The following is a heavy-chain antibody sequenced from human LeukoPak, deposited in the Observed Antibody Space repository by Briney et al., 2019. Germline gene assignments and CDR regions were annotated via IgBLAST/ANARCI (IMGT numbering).Heavy chain of an antibody. D-gene: IGHD2-2*01. Sequence: GGSLRLSCAASGFTFSSYAMSWVRQAPGKGLEWVSAISGSGGSTYYADSVKGRFTISRDNSKNTLYLQMNSLRAEDTAVYYCARDNIVVVPAAHTPYYYYGMDVWGQGTTVTVSS. V-gene: IGHV3-23*01. CDR2: ISGSGGST. J-gene: IGHJ6*02. CDR3: ARDNIVVVPAAHTPYYYYGMDV. CDR1: GFTFSSYA.